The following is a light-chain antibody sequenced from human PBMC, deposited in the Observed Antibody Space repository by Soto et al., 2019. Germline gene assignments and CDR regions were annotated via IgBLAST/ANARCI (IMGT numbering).Light chain of an antibody. V-gene: IGLV7-46*01. J-gene: IGLJ2*01. CDR3: LLIYPGVAEV. CDR1: SGAVTSGHY. CDR2: DTN. Sequence: QAVVTQEPSLTVSPGGTVTLTCGSSSGAVTSGHYPHWFQQKSGQAPRTLIYDTNNRHSWTPARFSGSLLGGKGALTLSGAAPEEEAAYYCLLIYPGVAEVFGAGTQLTVL.